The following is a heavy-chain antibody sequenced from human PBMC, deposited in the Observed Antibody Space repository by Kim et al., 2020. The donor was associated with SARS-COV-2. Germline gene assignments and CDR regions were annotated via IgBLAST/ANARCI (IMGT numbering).Heavy chain of an antibody. CDR2: INPSGGST. Sequence: ASVKVSCKASGYTFTSYYMHWVRQAPGQGLEWMGIINPSGGSTSYAQKFQGRVTMTRDTSTSTVYMELSSLRSEDTAVYYCAAGGSYYDSSGYYPDAFDIWGQGTMVTVSS. CDR3: AAGGSYYDSSGYYPDAFDI. D-gene: IGHD3-22*01. V-gene: IGHV1-46*01. J-gene: IGHJ3*02. CDR1: GYTFTSYY.